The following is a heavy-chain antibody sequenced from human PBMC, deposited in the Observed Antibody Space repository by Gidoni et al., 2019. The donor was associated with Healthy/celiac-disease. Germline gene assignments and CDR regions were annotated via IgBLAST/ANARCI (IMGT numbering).Heavy chain of an antibody. D-gene: IGHD2-21*02. J-gene: IGHJ4*02. CDR2: ISYDGRNK. CDR1: GFTFSSYA. Sequence: QVQLVESGGGVVQPGRSLRLSCAASGFTFSSYAMHWVRQAPGKGLEWVAVISYDGRNKYYADSVKGRFTIARDNSKNTLYLQMNSLRAEDTAVYYCARDIVVVTATLDYWGQGTLVTVSS. CDR3: ARDIVVVTATLDY. V-gene: IGHV3-30*04.